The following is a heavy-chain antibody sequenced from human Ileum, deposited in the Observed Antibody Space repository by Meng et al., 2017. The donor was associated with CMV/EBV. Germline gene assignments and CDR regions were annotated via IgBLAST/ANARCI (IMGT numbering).Heavy chain of an antibody. CDR2: VSYTVDT. V-gene: IGHV4-39*07. Sequence: GSLRLSCTVSGGSIDSSTYYWGWIRQPPGKGLEWIVSVSYTVDTDYNASLRSRVTMSVDTSQSQFFLKVNSVTAADTAVYSCVRILNTGINGRGWFDLWGQGGLVTVSS. CDR1: GGSIDSSTYY. CDR3: VRILNTGINGRGWFDL. J-gene: IGHJ5*01. D-gene: IGHD2-8*02.